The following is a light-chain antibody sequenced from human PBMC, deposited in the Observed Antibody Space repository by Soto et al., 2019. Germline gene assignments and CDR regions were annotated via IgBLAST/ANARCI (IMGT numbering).Light chain of an antibody. CDR2: LNSDGSH. CDR1: SGHSSYA. V-gene: IGLV4-69*01. CDR3: QTWGTGIQV. Sequence: QPVLTQSPSASASLGASVKLTCTLSSGHSSYAIAWHQQQPEKGPRYLMKLNSDGSHSKGDGIPDRFSGSSSGAERYLTISSLPSEDEADFCCQTWGTGIQVFGGGTQLTVL. J-gene: IGLJ2*01.